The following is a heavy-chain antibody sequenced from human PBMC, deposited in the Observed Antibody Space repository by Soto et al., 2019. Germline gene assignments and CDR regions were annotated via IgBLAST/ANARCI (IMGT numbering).Heavy chain of an antibody. CDR3: ARGRTTGVDY. D-gene: IGHD3-10*01. CDR2: INFNSGGT. CDR1: EYTFTGYY. Sequence: ASVKVSCKASEYTFTGYYMHWVRQAPGQGLEWMGWINFNSGGTNYAQKFQGRVTMTRDTSISTAYMELSSLRSDDMAVCYCARGRTTGVDYWGQGTLVTVSS. J-gene: IGHJ4*02. V-gene: IGHV1-2*02.